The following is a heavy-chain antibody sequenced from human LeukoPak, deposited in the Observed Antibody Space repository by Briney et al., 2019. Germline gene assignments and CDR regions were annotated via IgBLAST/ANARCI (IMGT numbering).Heavy chain of an antibody. CDR2: IIPIFGTA. CDR3: AREFGGYSSGWYYFDY. J-gene: IGHJ4*02. V-gene: IGHV1-69*13. D-gene: IGHD6-19*01. CDR1: GGTFISYA. Sequence: GASVKVSCKASGGTFISYAISWVRQAPEQGLEWMGGIIPIFGTANYAQKFQGRVTITADESTSTAYMELSSLRSEDTAVYYCAREFGGYSSGWYYFDYWGQGTLVTVSS.